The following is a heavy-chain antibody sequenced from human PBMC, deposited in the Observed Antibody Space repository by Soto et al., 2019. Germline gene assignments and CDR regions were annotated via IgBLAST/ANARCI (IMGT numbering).Heavy chain of an antibody. CDR3: AREGQMPYYYYGVDV. CDR1: GYTFTTYG. CDR2: ISGYNGHT. Sequence: QVQLVQSGAEVRKPGASVKVSCKASGYTFTTYGISWVRQAPGQGLEWMGWISGYNGHTKYAQKFQGRVTMTTDTSTSTVYMELRRLRSDDTAVYYCAREGQMPYYYYGVDVWGQGTTVTVSS. J-gene: IGHJ6*02. D-gene: IGHD2-2*01. V-gene: IGHV1-18*01.